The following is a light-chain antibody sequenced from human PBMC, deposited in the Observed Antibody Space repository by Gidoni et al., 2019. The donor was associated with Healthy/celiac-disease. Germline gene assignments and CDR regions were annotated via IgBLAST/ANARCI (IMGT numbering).Light chain of an antibody. V-gene: IGLV3-10*01. Sequence: SYELTKPPSVSVSPGQPARITCSGDALPKKYAYWYQQKSGQAPVLVIYEDRQRPSGIPERFSVSSSGTIATLTISGAQVEDEADYYFYSTDSSGNHRVFGGGTKLTVL. J-gene: IGLJ2*01. CDR3: YSTDSSGNHRV. CDR1: ALPKKY. CDR2: EDR.